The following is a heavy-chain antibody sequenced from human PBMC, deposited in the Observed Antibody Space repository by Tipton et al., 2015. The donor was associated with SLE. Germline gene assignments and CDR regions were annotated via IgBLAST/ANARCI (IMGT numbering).Heavy chain of an antibody. Sequence: QVQLVQSGAEVRKPGASVKVSCQTSEYIFRNYDFTWVRQATGQGLEWLGWMNPSSGFTVYARGFQGRVTMTRNPSISTVYMELTSLTSEDTAVYYCARGPPGYCSGSSCHHVAYYGLDVWGQGTTVTVAS. D-gene: IGHD2-2*01. CDR1: EYIFRNYD. CDR3: ARGPPGYCSGSSCHHVAYYGLDV. CDR2: MNPSSGFT. J-gene: IGHJ6*02. V-gene: IGHV1-8*01.